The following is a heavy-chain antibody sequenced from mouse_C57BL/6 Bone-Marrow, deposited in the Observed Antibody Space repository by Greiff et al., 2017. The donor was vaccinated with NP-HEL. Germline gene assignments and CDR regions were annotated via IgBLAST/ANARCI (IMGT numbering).Heavy chain of an antibody. CDR3: AREGWLLPYYFDY. J-gene: IGHJ2*01. Sequence: DVQLVESGPGLVKPSQSLSLTCSVTGYSITSGYSWNWIRQFPGNKLEWMGYISYDGSNNYNPSLKNRISITRDTSKNQFFLKLNSVTTEDTATYYCAREGWLLPYYFDYWGQGTTLTVSS. V-gene: IGHV3-6*01. CDR1: GYSITSGYS. D-gene: IGHD2-3*01. CDR2: ISYDGSN.